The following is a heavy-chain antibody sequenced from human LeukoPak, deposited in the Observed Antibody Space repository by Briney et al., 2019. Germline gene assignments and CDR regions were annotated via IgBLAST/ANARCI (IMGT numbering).Heavy chain of an antibody. J-gene: IGHJ4*02. Sequence: SETLSLTCTVSGGPISSTDDYWGWIRQPPGKGLEWVGSMYYSGSTYYNPSLKSRVTISVDTSKNQFSLQLSSVTAADTAVYYCARQRYCSNGVCYIGSFDYWGQGTLVTVSS. CDR2: MYYSGST. CDR3: ARQRYCSNGVCYIGSFDY. CDR1: GGPISSTDDY. D-gene: IGHD2-8*01. V-gene: IGHV4-39*01.